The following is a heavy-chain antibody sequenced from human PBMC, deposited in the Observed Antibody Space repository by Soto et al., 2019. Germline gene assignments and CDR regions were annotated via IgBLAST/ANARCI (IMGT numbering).Heavy chain of an antibody. CDR3: TRGTREESYGKGDH. Sequence: PVVSLRLSCVFSVFTFIIYWIHWFRQVPGQSPFWVSLISDDGTTTNYADSVRGRFTISIDNSKNTLYLQMNNLKPDDTDIYYCTRGTREESYGKGDHWGQGTPVTVSS. J-gene: IGHJ4*02. CDR1: VFTFIIYW. CDR2: ISDDGTTT. V-gene: IGHV3-74*01. D-gene: IGHD1-26*01.